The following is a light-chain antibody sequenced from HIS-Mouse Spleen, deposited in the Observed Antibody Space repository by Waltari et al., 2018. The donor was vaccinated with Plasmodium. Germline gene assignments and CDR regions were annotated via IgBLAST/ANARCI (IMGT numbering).Light chain of an antibody. V-gene: IGKV1-13*02. CDR3: QQFNSYPLT. CDR1: QGISSA. Sequence: AIQLTQSPSSLSASVGDRVTITCRATQGISSALAWYQQKTGKASKLLIYDASSLERGVPSRFSGSGSGTDFTLTISSLQPEDFATYYCQQFNSYPLTFGGGTKVEIK. J-gene: IGKJ4*01. CDR2: DAS.